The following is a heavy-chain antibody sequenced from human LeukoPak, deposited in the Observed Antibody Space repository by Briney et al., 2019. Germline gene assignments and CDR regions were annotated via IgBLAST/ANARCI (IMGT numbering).Heavy chain of an antibody. D-gene: IGHD3-22*01. Sequence: ASVKVSCKASGYSLSSYGITWVRQAPGQGLEWMGWISGYNDDTRYAQRYQGRVTITTDTSTTTAYRELRSLRSDDTAVYYCAREGDHYDSSGYYREYWGQGTLFTVSS. J-gene: IGHJ4*02. CDR2: ISGYNDDT. V-gene: IGHV1-18*01. CDR3: AREGDHYDSSGYYREY. CDR1: GYSLSSYG.